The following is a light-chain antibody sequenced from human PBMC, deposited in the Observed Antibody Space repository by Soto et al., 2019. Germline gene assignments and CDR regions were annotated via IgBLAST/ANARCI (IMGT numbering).Light chain of an antibody. V-gene: IGKV3-20*01. CDR3: QQYGSSPEIT. J-gene: IGKJ4*01. Sequence: EIALTQSPGTLSLSPGERATLSCRASQSVSSSYLAWFQQKPGQAPRLLIYGASGRATGIPDRFSGSGSGTDFTLTISRLEPEDFAVYYCQQYGSSPEITFGGGTKVEIK. CDR1: QSVSSSY. CDR2: GAS.